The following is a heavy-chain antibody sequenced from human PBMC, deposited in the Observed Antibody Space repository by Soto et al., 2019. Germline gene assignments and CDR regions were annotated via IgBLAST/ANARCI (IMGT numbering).Heavy chain of an antibody. Sequence: SETLSLTCTASGGSISRNYWSWIRQPPGKGLEWLGYIYDSGTTNYNPSVKSRVTISLDTSKSQFSLRMSSVTAADTAVYYCAREGEYSYGYFDYWGQGAQVTVSS. CDR1: GGSISRNY. D-gene: IGHD5-18*01. CDR2: IYDSGTT. CDR3: AREGEYSYGYFDY. J-gene: IGHJ4*02. V-gene: IGHV4-59*01.